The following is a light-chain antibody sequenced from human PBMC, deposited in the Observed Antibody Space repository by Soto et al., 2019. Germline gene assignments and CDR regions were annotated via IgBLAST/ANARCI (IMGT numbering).Light chain of an antibody. J-gene: IGKJ5*01. V-gene: IGKV1-39*01. CDR3: QQSYSTLSIT. CDR2: AAS. CDR1: QSISTY. Sequence: DIQMTQSPSSLSASVGDRVTITCRASQSISTYLNWYQQKPGNAPKLLIYAASSLQGGVPSRFSGSGSGTDFTLTISSLQPEDFATYYCQQSYSTLSITFGQGTRLEIK.